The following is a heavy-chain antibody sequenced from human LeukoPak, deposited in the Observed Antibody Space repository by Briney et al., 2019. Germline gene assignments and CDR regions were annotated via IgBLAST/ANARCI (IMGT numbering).Heavy chain of an antibody. CDR2: IWYDGSNK. D-gene: IGHD5-18*01. J-gene: IGHJ6*04. CDR1: GFTFSSYG. CDR3: ARDFYGGGYSYGSYYYYGMDV. Sequence: GRSLRLSCAASGFTFSSYGMHWVRQAPGKGLEWVAVIWYDGSNKYYADSVKGRFTISRDNSKNTLYLQMNSLRAEDTAVYYSARDFYGGGYSYGSYYYYGMDVWGKGTTVTVSS. V-gene: IGHV3-33*01.